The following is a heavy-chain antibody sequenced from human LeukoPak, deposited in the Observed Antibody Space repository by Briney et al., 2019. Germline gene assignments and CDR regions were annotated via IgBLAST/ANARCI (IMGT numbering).Heavy chain of an antibody. CDR1: GYSENFYG. V-gene: IGHV1-18*01. J-gene: IGHJ4*02. CDR2: ISAQHGQT. D-gene: IGHD1-26*01. Sequence: ASVKVSCKTSGYSENFYGITWVRQVAGQGLEWMGWISAQHGQTEYAPNSQDRVTMTTDTYMNTAYMELRSLRSDDTAIYYCARVNHSGSYYLDFHYWGQGTLVPVSS. CDR3: ARVNHSGSYYLDFHY.